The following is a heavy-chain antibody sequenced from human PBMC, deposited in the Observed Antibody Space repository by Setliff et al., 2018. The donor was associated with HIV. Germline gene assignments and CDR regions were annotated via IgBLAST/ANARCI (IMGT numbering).Heavy chain of an antibody. V-gene: IGHV4-59*01. D-gene: IGHD3-3*01. CDR2: IYSGGIT. CDR1: GGSISSAY. J-gene: IGHJ6*03. CDR3: ARDRVHNPSYNFWSGPTNYYYYMDV. Sequence: PSETLSLTCAVSGGSISSAYWSWVRQPPGKGLEWIGYIYSGGITKYNPSLKSRVTLSVDTSKNQLSLKLSSVTAADTAVYYCARDRVHNPSYNFWSGPTNYYYYMDVWGKGTTVTVSS.